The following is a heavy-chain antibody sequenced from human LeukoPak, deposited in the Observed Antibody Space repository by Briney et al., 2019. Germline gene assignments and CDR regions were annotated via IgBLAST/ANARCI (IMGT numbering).Heavy chain of an antibody. Sequence: GRSLRLSCAASGFTFSSYAMHWVRQAPGKGLEWVAVISYDGSNKYYADSVKGRFTISRDNSKNTLYLQMNSLRAEDTAVYYCARGGVIIAVAGFDYWGQGTLVTVSS. CDR1: GFTFSSYA. CDR2: ISYDGSNK. V-gene: IGHV3-30-3*01. CDR3: ARGGVIIAVAGFDY. D-gene: IGHD6-19*01. J-gene: IGHJ4*02.